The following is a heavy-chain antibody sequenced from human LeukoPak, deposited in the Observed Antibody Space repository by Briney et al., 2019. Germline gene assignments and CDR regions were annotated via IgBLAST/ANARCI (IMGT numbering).Heavy chain of an antibody. CDR2: IIPILGIA. J-gene: IGHJ6*02. CDR3: ARTYYDFWSGYRRFSYYGMDV. Sequence: GASVKVSCKASGGTFSSYAISWVRQAPGQGLEWMGRIIPILGIANYAQKFQGRVTITADKSMSTAYMELSSLRSEDTAVYYCARTYYDFWSGYRRFSYYGMDVWGQGTTVTVSS. CDR1: GGTFSSYA. D-gene: IGHD3-3*01. V-gene: IGHV1-69*04.